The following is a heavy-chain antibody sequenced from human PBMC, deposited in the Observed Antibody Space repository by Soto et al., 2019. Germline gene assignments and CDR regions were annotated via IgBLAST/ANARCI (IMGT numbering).Heavy chain of an antibody. CDR2: ISSSGGRT. Sequence: VWSVRLSCAASGFTFSNSAMSWVRHVPGQGLEWAAGISSSGGRTNYADSVKGRFTISRDNSKDTLYLQMNSLRAEDTALYYCAKGQEVCGFTCYSVDSWSKGFSVTVS. D-gene: IGHD2-15*01. CDR3: AKGQEVCGFTCYSVDS. CDR1: GFTFSNSA. V-gene: IGHV3-23*01. J-gene: IGHJ5*01.